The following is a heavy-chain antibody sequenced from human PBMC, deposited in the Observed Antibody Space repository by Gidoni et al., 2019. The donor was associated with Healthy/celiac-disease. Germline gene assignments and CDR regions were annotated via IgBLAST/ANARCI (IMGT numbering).Heavy chain of an antibody. CDR3: TTDYYYDSSGYYKGY. Sequence: EVQLVESGGGLVKPGGSLRLSCAASGFTFSNAWMSWVRQAPGKGLEWVGRIKSKTDGGTTDYAAPVKGRFTISRDDSKNTLYLQMNSLKTEDTAVYYCTTDYYYDSSGYYKGYWGQGTLVTVSS. D-gene: IGHD3-22*01. CDR1: GFTFSNAW. V-gene: IGHV3-15*01. J-gene: IGHJ4*02. CDR2: IKSKTDGGTT.